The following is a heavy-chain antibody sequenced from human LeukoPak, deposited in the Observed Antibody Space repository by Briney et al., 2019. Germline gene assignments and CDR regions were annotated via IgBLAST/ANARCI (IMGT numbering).Heavy chain of an antibody. CDR3: TRDQTPYY. V-gene: IGHV3-30*04. Sequence: GGSLRLSCAASGFTFSSYAMHWVRQAPGKGLEWVAVISYDGSNKYYADSVKGRFTISRDNSKNTLYLQMNSLKTEDTAVYYCTRDQTPYYWGQGTLVTVSS. J-gene: IGHJ4*02. CDR2: ISYDGSNK. CDR1: GFTFSSYA.